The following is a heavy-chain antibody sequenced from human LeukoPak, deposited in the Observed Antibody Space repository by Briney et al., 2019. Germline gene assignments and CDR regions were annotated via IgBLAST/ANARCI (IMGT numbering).Heavy chain of an antibody. CDR2: IGSSGSTI. D-gene: IGHD6-19*01. CDR3: ARDEQWLVHIDY. Sequence: PGGSLRLSCAASGFTFSDYYMSWIRQAPGKGLEWVSYIGSSGSTIYYADSVKGRFTISRDNAKNSLYLQMNSLRAEDTAVYYCARDEQWLVHIDYWGQGTLVTVSS. CDR1: GFTFSDYY. J-gene: IGHJ4*02. V-gene: IGHV3-11*01.